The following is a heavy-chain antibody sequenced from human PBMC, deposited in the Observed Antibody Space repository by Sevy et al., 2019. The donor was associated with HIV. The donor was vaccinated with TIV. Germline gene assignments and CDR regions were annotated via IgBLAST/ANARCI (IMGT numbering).Heavy chain of an antibody. CDR1: GFNFRSYV. CDR3: AREDIRVAGIGYYFHS. D-gene: IGHD6-19*01. Sequence: GGSLRLSCAASGFNFRSYVMSWVRQAPGKGLEWVSGISGSGGSTYYADSVKGRFTISRDNSKNTLYLQMNSLRAEDTAVYYCAREDIRVAGIGYYFHSWGQGTLVTVSS. J-gene: IGHJ4*02. V-gene: IGHV3-23*01. CDR2: ISGSGGST.